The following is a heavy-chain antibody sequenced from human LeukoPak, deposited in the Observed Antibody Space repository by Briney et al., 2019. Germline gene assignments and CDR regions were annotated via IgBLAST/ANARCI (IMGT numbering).Heavy chain of an antibody. D-gene: IGHD1/OR15-1a*01. CDR1: GFTFSSYS. V-gene: IGHV4-59*08. Sequence: GSLRLSCAASGFTFSSYSMNWVRQPPGKGLEWIGYIFHRGGTSYNSSLKSRILFSVDTSQNQFPLKLTSVTAADTAVYYCARQKWEQQGRDYYFNGLDVWGPGTTVIVSS. J-gene: IGHJ6*02. CDR2: IFHRGGT. CDR3: ARQKWEQQGRDYYFNGLDV.